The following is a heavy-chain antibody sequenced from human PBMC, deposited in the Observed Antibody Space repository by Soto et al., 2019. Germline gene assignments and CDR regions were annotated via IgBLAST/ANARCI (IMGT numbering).Heavy chain of an antibody. V-gene: IGHV3-23*01. CDR3: TKDVLYCGGGSCLVGPSYTFDH. D-gene: IGHD2-15*01. CDR1: GFAFSAYA. CDR2: VSGTGRTT. J-gene: IGHJ4*02. Sequence: GGSLRLSCAASGFAFSAYAMNWVRHTPGKGLEWVPSVSGTGRTTYHADSVKGRFTMSRDNSKDTVYLQMNSLRADDTAVYYCTKDVLYCGGGSCLVGPSYTFDHWGQGTLVTVSS.